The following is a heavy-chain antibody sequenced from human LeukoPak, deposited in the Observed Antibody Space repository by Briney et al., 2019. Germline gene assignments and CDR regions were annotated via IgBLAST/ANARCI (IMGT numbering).Heavy chain of an antibody. D-gene: IGHD1-26*01. CDR1: GFTFSSYA. V-gene: IGHV3-23*01. CDR2: ISGSGGST. J-gene: IGHJ4*02. Sequence: GGSLRLSCAASGFTFSSYAMSWVRQAPGKGLEWVSAISGSGGSTYYADSVKGRFTISRDNSKNTLYLQMNSLRAEDTAVYYCAKVYSGSYYRASFDYWGQGTLVTVSS. CDR3: AKVYSGSYYRASFDY.